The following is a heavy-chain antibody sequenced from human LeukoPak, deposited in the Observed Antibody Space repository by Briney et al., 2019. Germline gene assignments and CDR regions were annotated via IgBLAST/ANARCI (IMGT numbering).Heavy chain of an antibody. CDR1: GFTFSDCY. V-gene: IGHV3-11*05. CDR2: IPSTSSYT. CDR3: ARAANTAAGTPTLAIDY. Sequence: GGSLRLSCVASGFTFSDCYMSWIRQAPGKGLEWVSHIPSTSSYTSYADSVKGRFTISRDNAKNSLYLQMNSLRAEDTAVYYCARAANTAAGTPTLAIDYWGQGTLVTVSS. D-gene: IGHD6-13*01. J-gene: IGHJ4*02.